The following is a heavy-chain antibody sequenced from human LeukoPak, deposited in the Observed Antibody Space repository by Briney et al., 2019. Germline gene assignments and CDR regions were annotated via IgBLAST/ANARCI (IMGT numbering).Heavy chain of an antibody. J-gene: IGHJ4*02. CDR3: ASSSLNHLLGFDY. Sequence: SETLSLTCAVYGGSFSGYYWSWIRQPPGKGLEWIGEINHSGSTNYNPSLKSRVTISVDTSKNQFSLKLSSVTAADTAVYYCASSSLNHLLGFDYWGQGTLVTVSS. V-gene: IGHV4-34*01. CDR2: INHSGST. D-gene: IGHD1-14*01. CDR1: GGSFSGYY.